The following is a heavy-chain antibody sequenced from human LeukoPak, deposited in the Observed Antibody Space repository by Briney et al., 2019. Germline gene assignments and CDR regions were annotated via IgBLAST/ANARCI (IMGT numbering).Heavy chain of an antibody. CDR3: ATPRWYSSSSPGVDS. J-gene: IGHJ4*02. D-gene: IGHD6-6*01. Sequence: ASVKVSCKASGYTFTGYYSYWVRQAPGQGLEWMGRINPNSGGTNYAQKFQGRVTMTRDTSISTAYMELSRLRSDDTAVYYCATPRWYSSSSPGVDSWGQGTLVTVSS. V-gene: IGHV1-2*02. CDR1: GYTFTGYY. CDR2: INPNSGGT.